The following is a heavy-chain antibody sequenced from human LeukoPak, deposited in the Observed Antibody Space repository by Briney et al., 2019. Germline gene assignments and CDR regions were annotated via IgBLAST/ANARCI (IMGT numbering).Heavy chain of an antibody. Sequence: GGSLRLSCAASGFTFSSYAMSWVRQAPGKGLEWVSAISGSGGSTYYADSVKGRFTISRDNSKNTLYLQMNSLRAEDTALYYCAKDHGYSSSWYEDYFDYWGQGTLVTVSS. CDR3: AKDHGYSSSWYEDYFDY. CDR1: GFTFSSYA. V-gene: IGHV3-23*01. J-gene: IGHJ4*02. D-gene: IGHD6-13*01. CDR2: ISGSGGST.